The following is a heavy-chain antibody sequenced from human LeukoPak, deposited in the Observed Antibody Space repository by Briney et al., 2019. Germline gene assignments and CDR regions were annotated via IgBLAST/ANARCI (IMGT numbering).Heavy chain of an antibody. V-gene: IGHV3-15*01. CDR2: IKSKSDGGTT. J-gene: IGHJ5*02. D-gene: IGHD2-8*01. CDR1: GFTFSNAW. CDR3: STDEWS. Sequence: GGSLRLSCAASGFTFSNAWMSWVRQAPGKGVEWVGRIKSKSDGGTTDYAAPVKGRFTISRVDSKTTLYLQMNSLKSEDTAVYYCSTDEWSWGQGTLVTVSS.